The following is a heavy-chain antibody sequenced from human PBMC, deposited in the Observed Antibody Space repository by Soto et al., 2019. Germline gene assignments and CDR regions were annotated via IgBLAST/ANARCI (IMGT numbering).Heavy chain of an antibody. D-gene: IGHD3-10*01. CDR3: ARNMDYYYGPGSGNGHGF. J-gene: IGHJ6*02. CDR1: GYTFTAYY. CDR2: LNPKFGDT. V-gene: IGHV1-2*02. Sequence: SGAEVKEPGESVRVSCEASGYTFTAYYIHWVRQAPGQGLEWMGLLNPKFGDTTYAQEFQGRVSMTRDMSISTVYMELSRLTSDDTAIYDCARNMDYYYGPGSGNGHGFWGQGTTVTVFS.